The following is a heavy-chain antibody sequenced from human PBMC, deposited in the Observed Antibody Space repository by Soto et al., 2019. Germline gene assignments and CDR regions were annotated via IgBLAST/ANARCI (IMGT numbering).Heavy chain of an antibody. CDR2: IYYSGST. J-gene: IGHJ5*02. Sequence: SETLSLTCTVSGGSISSGDYYWSWIRQPPGKGLEWIGYIYYSGSTYYNPSLKSRVTISIDTSKNQFSLKLSSVTAADTAVYYCARAFGDYPLNWFDPWGQGTLVTVSS. CDR1: GGSISSGDYY. D-gene: IGHD5-12*01. CDR3: ARAFGDYPLNWFDP. V-gene: IGHV4-30-4*01.